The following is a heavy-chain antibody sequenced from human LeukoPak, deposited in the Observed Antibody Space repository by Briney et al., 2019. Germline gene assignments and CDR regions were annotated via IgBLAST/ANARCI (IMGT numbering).Heavy chain of an antibody. V-gene: IGHV1-8*01. CDR1: GYTFTSYD. CDR3: ARDPSNTSGWKTWFDP. Sequence: EASVKVSCKASGYTFTSYDINWVRQATGQGLEWMGWMNPNSGNTGYAQKFQGRVTMTRNTSISTAYMELSSLRSDDTAVYYCARDPSNTSGWKTWFDPWGQGTLVTVSS. D-gene: IGHD6-19*01. CDR2: MNPNSGNT. J-gene: IGHJ5*02.